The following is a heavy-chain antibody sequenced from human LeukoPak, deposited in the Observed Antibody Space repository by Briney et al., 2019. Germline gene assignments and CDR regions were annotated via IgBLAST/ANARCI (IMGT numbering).Heavy chain of an antibody. V-gene: IGHV1-8*01. J-gene: IGHJ4*02. D-gene: IGHD6-25*01. CDR2: MNPNSGNT. Sequence: GASVKVSCKASGYTFTGYHINWVRQATGQGRESMEWMNPNSGNTGYAQKFQGRVTMTRNTSMRTAYMELTSLRSDDTAVYYCARGWRIAAGAYYFDFWGQGTLVTVSS. CDR3: ARGWRIAAGAYYFDF. CDR1: GYTFTGYH.